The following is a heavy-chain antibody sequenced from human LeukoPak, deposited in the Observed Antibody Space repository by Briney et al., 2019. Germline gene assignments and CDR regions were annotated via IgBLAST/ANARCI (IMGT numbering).Heavy chain of an antibody. J-gene: IGHJ4*02. CDR3: ARGRADRYNWNDGPDY. V-gene: IGHV1-2*06. Sequence: ASVKVSCKASGYTFTGYHLHWVRQAPGQGLEWMGRINPNSGGTNYAQKFQGRVTMTRDTSINTAYMELSSLRSDDTAVYYCARGRADRYNWNDGPDYWGQGTQVTVSS. CDR1: GYTFTGYH. CDR2: INPNSGGT. D-gene: IGHD1-20*01.